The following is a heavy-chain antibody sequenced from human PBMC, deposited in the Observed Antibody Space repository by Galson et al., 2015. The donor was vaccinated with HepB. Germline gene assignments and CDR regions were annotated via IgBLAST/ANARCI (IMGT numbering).Heavy chain of an antibody. J-gene: IGHJ4*02. CDR2: IYWNDDK. D-gene: IGHD3-22*01. CDR1: GFSLSSGAVG. V-gene: IGHV2-5*01. CDR3: AHRRFGLFPKTYYSDY. Sequence: PALVKPTQTLTLTCTFSGFSLSSGAVGVGWIRQPPGQALEWLALIYWNDDKRYSPSLRSRVTITKDTSKNQVVLTMTNMDPADTATYFCAHRRFGLFPKTYYSDYWGQGILVTVSS.